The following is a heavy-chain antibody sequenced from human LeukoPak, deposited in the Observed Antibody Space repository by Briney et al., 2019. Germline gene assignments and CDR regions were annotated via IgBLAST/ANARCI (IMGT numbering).Heavy chain of an antibody. D-gene: IGHD1-14*01. CDR2: INAGNGNT. V-gene: IGHV1-3*01. J-gene: IGHJ4*02. CDR1: GYTFTSYA. CDR3: ARESSGDYGDY. Sequence: ASVKVSCKASGYTFTSYAMHWVRQAPGQRPEWMGWINAGNGNTKYSQKFQGRVTITRDTSASTAYMELSSLRSEDTAVYYCARESSGDYGDYWGQRTLVAVSS.